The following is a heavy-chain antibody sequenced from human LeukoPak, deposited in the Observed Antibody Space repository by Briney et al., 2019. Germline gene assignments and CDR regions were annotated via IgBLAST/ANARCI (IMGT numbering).Heavy chain of an antibody. D-gene: IGHD2-15*01. CDR1: GGSISSYY. J-gene: IGHJ5*02. Sequence: SETLSLTCTVSGGSISSYYWSWIRQPPGKGLVWIGYIYYSGSTNYNPSLKSRVTMSVDTSKNQFSLKLSSVTAADTAVYYCAGIVVVVAATGLGFDPWGQGTLVTVSS. CDR2: IYYSGST. V-gene: IGHV4-59*12. CDR3: AGIVVVVAATGLGFDP.